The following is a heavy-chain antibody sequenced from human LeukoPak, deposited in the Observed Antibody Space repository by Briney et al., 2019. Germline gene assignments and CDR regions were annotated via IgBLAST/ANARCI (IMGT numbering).Heavy chain of an antibody. CDR3: ARDWSNYYDSSGYYWGAFDI. V-gene: IGHV4-59*01. J-gene: IGHJ3*02. CDR1: GGSISSSY. D-gene: IGHD3-22*01. Sequence: SETLSLTCTASGGSISSSYWSWIRQPPGKGLEWIGYISYIGSTNYNPSLNSRVTISVDTSKNQFSLKLSSVTAADTAVYYCARDWSNYYDSSGYYWGAFDIWGQGTMVTVSS. CDR2: ISYIGST.